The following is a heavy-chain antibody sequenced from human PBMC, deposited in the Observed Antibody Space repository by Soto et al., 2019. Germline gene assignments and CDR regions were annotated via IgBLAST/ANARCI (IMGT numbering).Heavy chain of an antibody. CDR3: VRGYDILTGTTLFAF. Sequence: GGSLRLSCAASGFTFSSYDMHWVRQATGKGLEWVSAIGTAGDTYYPGSVKGRFTISRENAKNSLYLQMNSLRAEDTAVYYCVRGYDILTGTTLFAFWGPGTLVTVSS. CDR1: GFTFSSYD. V-gene: IGHV3-13*01. D-gene: IGHD3-9*01. CDR2: IGTAGDT. J-gene: IGHJ4*02.